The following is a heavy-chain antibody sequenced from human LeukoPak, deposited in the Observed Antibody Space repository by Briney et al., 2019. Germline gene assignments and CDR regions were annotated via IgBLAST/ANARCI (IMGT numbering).Heavy chain of an antibody. V-gene: IGHV3-74*01. CDR2: INSDGSST. J-gene: IGHJ6*03. D-gene: IGHD1-14*01. CDR1: GFTFSSYW. CDR3: ARDNPSYYMDV. Sequence: GGTLRLSCAASGFTFSSYWMHWVRQAPGKGLVWVSRINSDGSSTSYADSVKGRFTISRDNAKNTLYLQMNSLRAEDTAVYYCARDNPSYYMDVWGKGTTVTISS.